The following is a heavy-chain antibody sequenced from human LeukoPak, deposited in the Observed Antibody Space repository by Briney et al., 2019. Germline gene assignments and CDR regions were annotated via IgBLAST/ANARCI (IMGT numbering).Heavy chain of an antibody. V-gene: IGHV4-59*01. CDR1: GGSISSYY. CDR3: AIGPAVRLFDY. CDR2: IYYSGST. J-gene: IGHJ4*02. D-gene: IGHD2-2*02. Sequence: SETLSLTCTVSGGSISSYYWSWIRQPPGKGLEWIGYIYYSGSTNYNPSLKSRVTISVDTSKNQFSLKLSSVTAADTAVYYCAIGPAVRLFDYWGQGTLVTVSS.